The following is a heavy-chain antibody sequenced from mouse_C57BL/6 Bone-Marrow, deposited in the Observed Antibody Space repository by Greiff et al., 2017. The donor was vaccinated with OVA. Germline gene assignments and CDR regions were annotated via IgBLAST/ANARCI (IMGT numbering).Heavy chain of an antibody. V-gene: IGHV1-85*01. CDR3: ARGPITTVAHFDY. D-gene: IGHD1-1*01. Sequence: QVQLQQSGPELVKPGASVKLSCKASGYTFTSYDINWVKQRPGQGLEWIGWIYPRDGSTKYNEKFKGKATLTVDTSSSTAYMELHSLTSEDSAVYFCARGPITTVAHFDYWGQGTSRTVSS. CDR2: IYPRDGST. CDR1: GYTFTSYD. J-gene: IGHJ2*03.